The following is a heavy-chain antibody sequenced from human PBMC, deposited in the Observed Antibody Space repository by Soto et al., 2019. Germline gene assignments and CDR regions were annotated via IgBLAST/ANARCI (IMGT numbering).Heavy chain of an antibody. J-gene: IGHJ4*02. V-gene: IGHV4-59*12. D-gene: IGHD5-18*01. CDR3: ARVSSDTAMVVDY. Sequence: SETLSLTSTVSGGSIGSYYWSWIRQPPGKGLEWIGYIYYSGSTYYNPSLKSRVTISVDTSKNQFSLKLSSVTAADTAVYYCARVSSDTAMVVDYWGQGTLVTVSS. CDR1: GGSIGSYY. CDR2: IYYSGST.